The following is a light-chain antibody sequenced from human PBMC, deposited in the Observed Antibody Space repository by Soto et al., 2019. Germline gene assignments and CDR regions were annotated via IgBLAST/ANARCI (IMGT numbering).Light chain of an antibody. CDR2: DDR. J-gene: IGLJ3*02. CDR1: DIGSKT. Sequence: SYELTQPPSVSVAPGQTAMITCGGNDIGSKTVHWYQQRPGQAPVLVVYDDRYRPSGIPERFSGSNSGSTATLTISRVVAGDEADYYCQVWDRNNNDVLFGGGTKLTVL. CDR3: QVWDRNNNDVL. V-gene: IGLV3-21*02.